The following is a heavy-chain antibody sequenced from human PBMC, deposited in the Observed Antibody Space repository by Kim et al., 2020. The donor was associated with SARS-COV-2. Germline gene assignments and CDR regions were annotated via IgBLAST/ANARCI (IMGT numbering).Heavy chain of an antibody. CDR2: IYSGGST. CDR3: AGLAEDY. CDR1: GFTVSSNY. Sequence: GGSLRLSCAASGFTVSSNYMGWVRQAPGKGLEWVSVIYSGGSTYYADSVTGRFTISRDNSKNTLYLQLNSLRAEDTAAYYCAGLAEDYWGQGTLVTVSS. D-gene: IGHD6-25*01. J-gene: IGHJ4*02. V-gene: IGHV3-53*01.